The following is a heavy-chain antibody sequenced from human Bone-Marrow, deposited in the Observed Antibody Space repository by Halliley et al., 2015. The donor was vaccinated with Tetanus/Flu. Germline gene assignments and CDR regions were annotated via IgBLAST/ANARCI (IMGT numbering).Heavy chain of an antibody. J-gene: IGHJ6*02. CDR2: VPSGGAT. Sequence: SVVPSGGATFYAGSVRGRFTISRDNSKNTLYLQMNSLRVDDTAMYYCARDYGSDRTGYYGLDVWGQGATVTVSS. CDR3: ARDYGSDRTGYYGLDV. V-gene: IGHV3-53*01. D-gene: IGHD3-10*01.